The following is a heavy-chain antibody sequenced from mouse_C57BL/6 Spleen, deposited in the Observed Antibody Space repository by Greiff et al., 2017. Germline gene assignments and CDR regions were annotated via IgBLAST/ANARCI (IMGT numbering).Heavy chain of an antibody. CDR1: GYTFTDYE. V-gene: IGHV1-15*01. Sequence: VKLQESGAELVRPGASVTLSCKASGYTFTDYEMHWVKQTPVHGLEWIGAIDPETGGTAYNQKFKGKAILTADKSSSTAYMELRSLTSEDSAVYYCTPHYYAEAMDYWGQGTSVTVSS. D-gene: IGHD1-2*01. CDR2: IDPETGGT. J-gene: IGHJ4*01. CDR3: TPHYYAEAMDY.